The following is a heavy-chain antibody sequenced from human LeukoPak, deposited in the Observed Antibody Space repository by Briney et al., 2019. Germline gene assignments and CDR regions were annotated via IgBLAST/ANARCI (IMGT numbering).Heavy chain of an antibody. CDR2: ISSSSSYI. D-gene: IGHD3-10*01. V-gene: IGHV3-21*01. CDR1: GFTFSSYS. CDR3: ARDLRGSGSYILAY. Sequence: GGSLRLSCAASGFTFSSYSMNWVRQAPGKGLEWVSSISSSSSYIYYADSVKGRFTISRDNAKNSLYLQMNSLRAEDTAVYYCARDLRGSGSYILAYWGQGTLVTVSS. J-gene: IGHJ4*02.